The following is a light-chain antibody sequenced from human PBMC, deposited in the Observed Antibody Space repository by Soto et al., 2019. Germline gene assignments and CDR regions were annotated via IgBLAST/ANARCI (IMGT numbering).Light chain of an antibody. CDR2: DAS. Sequence: EIVLTQSPATLSLSPGERATLSCRASQSVSSYLAWYQQKPGQAPRLLIYDASNRATGLPARFSGSGSGTDFPLTISTLEPEDFAVYYCQQRSNWPPSITFGQGTRLEMK. V-gene: IGKV3-11*01. CDR3: QQRSNWPPSIT. CDR1: QSVSSY. J-gene: IGKJ5*01.